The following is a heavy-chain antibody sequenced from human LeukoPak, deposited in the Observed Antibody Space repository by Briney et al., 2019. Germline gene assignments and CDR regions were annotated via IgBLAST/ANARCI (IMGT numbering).Heavy chain of an antibody. CDR3: ARDYADYVGYFFFDY. CDR1: GFTFNNYA. D-gene: IGHD4-17*01. V-gene: IGHV3-23*01. Sequence: GGSLRLSCAASGFTFNNYAMNWVRQAPGKGLEWVSSISGGGETTYYADSAKGRFTISRDNSQNTLYLQMNSLRAADTAVYYCARDYADYVGYFFFDYWGRGTLVTVSS. J-gene: IGHJ4*02. CDR2: ISGGGETT.